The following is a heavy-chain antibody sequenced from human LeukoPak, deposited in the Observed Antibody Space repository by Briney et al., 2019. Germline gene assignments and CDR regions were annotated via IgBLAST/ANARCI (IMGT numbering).Heavy chain of an antibody. CDR2: INKSGGST. Sequence: GGSLRLSCAASGFTFSSYAMSWVRQAPGKGLEWVSIINKSGGSTNYADSVKGRFTISRDNSKNTLYLQMNSLRAEDTAVYYCASRIWSGVDYWGQGTLVTVSS. CDR1: GFTFSSYA. V-gene: IGHV3-23*01. CDR3: ASRIWSGVDY. D-gene: IGHD6-13*01. J-gene: IGHJ4*02.